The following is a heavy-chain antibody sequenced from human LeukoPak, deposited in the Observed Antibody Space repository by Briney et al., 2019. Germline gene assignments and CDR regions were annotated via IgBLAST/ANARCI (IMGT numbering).Heavy chain of an antibody. D-gene: IGHD2-15*01. CDR2: IYYSGST. Sequence: SETLSLTCTVSDDSISSSSYYWGWIRQPPGKGLEWLGSIYYSGSTYYNPSLKSRVTISVDKSKNQFSLKLSSVTAADTAVYYCARGSRLHYHYYYMDVWGKGTTVTISS. V-gene: IGHV4-39*07. CDR3: ARGSRLHYHYYYMDV. J-gene: IGHJ6*03. CDR1: DDSISSSSYY.